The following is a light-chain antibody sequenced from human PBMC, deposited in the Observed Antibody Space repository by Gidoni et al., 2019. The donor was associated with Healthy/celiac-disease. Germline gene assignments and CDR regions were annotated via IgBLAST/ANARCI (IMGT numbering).Light chain of an antibody. Sequence: DIQMTHSPSSLSASVGDRVTITRRASQSISSYLNWYQQKPGKAPKLLIDAASSLQSGVPSRFSGSGSGTDFTLTISSLQPEDFATYYCQQSYSTPYTFGQGTKLEIK. CDR1: QSISSY. J-gene: IGKJ2*01. CDR2: AAS. V-gene: IGKV1-39*01. CDR3: QQSYSTPYT.